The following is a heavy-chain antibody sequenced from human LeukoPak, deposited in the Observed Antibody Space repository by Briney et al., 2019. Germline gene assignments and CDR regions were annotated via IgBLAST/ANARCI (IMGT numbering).Heavy chain of an antibody. CDR2: ISGSGGST. Sequence: GGTLRLSCAASGFTFSSYGMSWVRQAPGKGLEWVSAISGSGGSTYYADSVKGRFTISRDNSKNTLYLQMNSLRAEDTAVYYCAKGSGDSSAWFQLFDYWGQGTLVTVSS. J-gene: IGHJ4*02. CDR1: GFTFSSYG. CDR3: AKGSGDSSAWFQLFDY. D-gene: IGHD6-19*01. V-gene: IGHV3-23*01.